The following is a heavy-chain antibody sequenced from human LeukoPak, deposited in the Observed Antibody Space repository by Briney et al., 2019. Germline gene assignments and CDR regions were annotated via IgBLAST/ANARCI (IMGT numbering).Heavy chain of an antibody. Sequence: GRSLRLSCAASGFTFSNYAMHWIRQAPGKGLEWVAVISYDGSIKYYADSLKGRFTISRDNSKNTLYLQMNSLRAEDTAVYFCASGKYRYGDNWFDPWGQGTLVTVSS. J-gene: IGHJ5*02. V-gene: IGHV3-30-3*01. CDR2: ISYDGSIK. CDR3: ASGKYRYGDNWFDP. CDR1: GFTFSNYA. D-gene: IGHD5-18*01.